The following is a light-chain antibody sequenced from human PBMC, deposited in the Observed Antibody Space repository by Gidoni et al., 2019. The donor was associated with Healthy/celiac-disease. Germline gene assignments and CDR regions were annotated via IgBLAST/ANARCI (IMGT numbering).Light chain of an antibody. Sequence: SGLTQSPGTLSLSPGERATLSCRASQSVSSSYLAWYQQKPGQAPRLLIYGASSRATGIPDRFSGSGSGTDFTLTISRLEPEDFAVYYCQQYGSSPDTFGQGTKLEIK. CDR2: GAS. V-gene: IGKV3-20*01. CDR3: QQYGSSPDT. J-gene: IGKJ2*01. CDR1: QSVSSSY.